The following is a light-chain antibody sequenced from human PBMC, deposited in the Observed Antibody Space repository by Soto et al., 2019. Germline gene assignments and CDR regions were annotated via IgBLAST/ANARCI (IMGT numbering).Light chain of an antibody. CDR3: CSYAGSSTLYV. V-gene: IGLV2-23*01. Sequence: QCVLTQPASVSGSPGQSITLSCTGTSSDVGSYNLVSWYQQHPGKAPKLMIYEGSKRPSGVSNRFSGSKSGNTASLTISGLQAEDEADYYCCSYAGSSTLYVFGTGTKVTV. J-gene: IGLJ1*01. CDR1: SSDVGSYNL. CDR2: EGS.